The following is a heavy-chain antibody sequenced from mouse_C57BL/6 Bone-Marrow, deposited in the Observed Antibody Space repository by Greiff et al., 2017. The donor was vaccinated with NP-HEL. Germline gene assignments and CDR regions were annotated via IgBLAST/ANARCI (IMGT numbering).Heavy chain of an antibody. CDR2: ISSGGDYI. CDR3: TRDRGYYGSSLDY. J-gene: IGHJ2*01. CDR1: GFTFSSYA. Sequence: EVQVVESGEGLVKPGGSLKLSCAASGFTFSSYAMSWVRQTPEKRLEWVAYISSGGDYIYYADTVKGRFTISRDNARNTLYLQMSSLKSEDTAMYYCTRDRGYYGSSLDYWGQGTTLTVSS. D-gene: IGHD1-1*01. V-gene: IGHV5-9-1*02.